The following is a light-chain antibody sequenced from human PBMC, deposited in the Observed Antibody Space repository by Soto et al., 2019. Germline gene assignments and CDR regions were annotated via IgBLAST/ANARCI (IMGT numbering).Light chain of an antibody. V-gene: IGLV2-14*03. J-gene: IGLJ1*01. CDR2: DVS. Sequence: QSALTQPASVSGSPGQSITISCTGTSSDVGAYNYVYWYQQHPGKAPKLMIYDVSNRASGISNRFSGSKSGNTASLTISGLQAEDEADDYCSSYTSYSTLYVFGTGTKVTDL. CDR1: SSDVGAYNY. CDR3: SSYTSYSTLYV.